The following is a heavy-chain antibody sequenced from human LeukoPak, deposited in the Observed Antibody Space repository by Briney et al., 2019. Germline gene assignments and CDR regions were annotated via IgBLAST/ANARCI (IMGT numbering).Heavy chain of an antibody. D-gene: IGHD2-2*01. CDR1: GYSISRGYY. CDR2: IYHSGST. J-gene: IGHJ5*02. Sequence: PSETLSLTCAVSGYSISRGYYWGWIRPPPGKGLEWIGSIYHSGSTYYNPSLKSRVTVSVDTSKNQFSLKLSSVTAADTAVYYCARQGYCSSTSCPQGRFDPWGQRTLVTVSS. V-gene: IGHV4-38-2*01. CDR3: ARQGYCSSTSCPQGRFDP.